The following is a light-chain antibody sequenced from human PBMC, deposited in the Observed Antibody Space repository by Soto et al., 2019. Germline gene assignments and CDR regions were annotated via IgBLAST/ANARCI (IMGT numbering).Light chain of an antibody. V-gene: IGLV1-44*01. CDR1: SSNIGSNT. CDR3: AAWDDRLDVYV. CDR2: STS. J-gene: IGLJ1*01. Sequence: QSVLTQAPSASGTPGQIVAISCSGSSSNIGSNTVTWYQQLPGTAPKLLIYSTSQRSSGVPGRFSGSKSGASASLSISGLQSEDEADYYCAAWDDRLDVYVFGTGTKVTV.